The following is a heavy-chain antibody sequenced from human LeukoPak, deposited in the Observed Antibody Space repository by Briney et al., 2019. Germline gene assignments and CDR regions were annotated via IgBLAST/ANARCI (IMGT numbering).Heavy chain of an antibody. CDR1: GYSISSGYY. V-gene: IGHV4-38-2*02. J-gene: IGHJ4*02. Sequence: SETLSLTCTVSGYSISSGYYWGWIRQPPGKGLEWIGSIYHSGSTYYNPSLKSRVTISVDTSENQFSLKLSSVTAADTAVYYCARDRSVYGGNPDYWGQGTLVTVSS. D-gene: IGHD4-23*01. CDR2: IYHSGST. CDR3: ARDRSVYGGNPDY.